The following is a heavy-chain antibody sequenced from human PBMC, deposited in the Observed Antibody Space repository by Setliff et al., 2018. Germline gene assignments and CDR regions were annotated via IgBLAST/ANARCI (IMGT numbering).Heavy chain of an antibody. D-gene: IGHD3-16*02. CDR3: ARASRFATIVWKGDYYMDV. Sequence: GASVKVSCKASGYSFSTYAMSWIRQAPGQGLEWMGLINTNTGNPSYAQGFTGRFVFSLDTSVSTAYLQISSLKPEDTAMYYCARASRFATIVWKGDYYMDVWGKGTTVTVS. V-gene: IGHV7-4-1*02. J-gene: IGHJ6*03. CDR2: INTNTGNP. CDR1: GYSFSTYA.